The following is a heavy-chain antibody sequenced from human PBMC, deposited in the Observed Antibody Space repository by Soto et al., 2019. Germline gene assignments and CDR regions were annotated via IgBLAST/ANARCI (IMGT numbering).Heavy chain of an antibody. CDR1: GGSISSYY. D-gene: IGHD3-10*01. J-gene: IGHJ4*02. CDR2: IYYSGST. CDR3: ARGVLLWFGEFTSFDY. V-gene: IGHV4-59*01. Sequence: SETLSLTCTVSGGSISSYYWSWIRQPPGKGLEWIGYIYYSGSTNYNPSLKSRVTISVDTSKNQFSLKLSSVTAADTAVYYCARGVLLWFGEFTSFDYWGQGTLVTVSS.